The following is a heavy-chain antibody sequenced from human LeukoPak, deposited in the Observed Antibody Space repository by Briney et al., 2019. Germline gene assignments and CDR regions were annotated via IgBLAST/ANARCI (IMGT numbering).Heavy chain of an antibody. CDR3: ARRGYSYGYDYFDY. CDR1: GGSFSSYY. V-gene: IGHV4-59*08. D-gene: IGHD5-18*01. Sequence: SETLSLTCAVYGGSFSSYYWSWIRQPPGKGLEWIGYIYYSGSTNYNPSLKSRVTISVDTSKNQFSLKLSSVTAADTAVYYCARRGYSYGYDYFDYWGQGTLVTVSS. J-gene: IGHJ4*02. CDR2: IYYSGST.